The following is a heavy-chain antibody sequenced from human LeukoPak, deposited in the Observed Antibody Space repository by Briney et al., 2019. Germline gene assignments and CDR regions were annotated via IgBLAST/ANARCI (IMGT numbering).Heavy chain of an antibody. CDR2: IYSGGST. CDR1: GFTVSSNY. J-gene: IGHJ4*02. V-gene: IGHV3-66*01. D-gene: IGHD5-18*01. Sequence: GGSLRLSCAASGFTVSSNYMSWVRQAPGEGLEWVSVIYSGGSTYYADSVKGRFTISRDNSKNTLFLQMNSLRAEDTAVYYCARGGYSYGGSDYWGQGTLVTVSS. CDR3: ARGGYSYGGSDY.